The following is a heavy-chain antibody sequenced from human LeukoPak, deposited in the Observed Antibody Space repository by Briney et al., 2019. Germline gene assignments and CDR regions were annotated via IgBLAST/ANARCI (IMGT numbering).Heavy chain of an antibody. J-gene: IGHJ4*02. CDR1: GFTFDDYA. Sequence: PGGSLRLSCAASGFTFDDYAMHWVRHAPGKGLEWVSGISWNSGSIGYADSVKGRFTISRDNAKNSLYLQMNSLRAEDTAVYYCARLGVAAAGSSPDDGWYNYFDYWGQGTLVTVSS. D-gene: IGHD6-13*01. V-gene: IGHV3-9*01. CDR3: ARLGVAAAGSSPDDGWYNYFDY. CDR2: ISWNSGSI.